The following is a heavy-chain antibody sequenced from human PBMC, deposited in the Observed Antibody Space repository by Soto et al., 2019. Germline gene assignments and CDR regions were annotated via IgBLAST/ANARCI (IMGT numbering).Heavy chain of an antibody. J-gene: IGHJ4*02. V-gene: IGHV3-23*01. CDR2: ITDTGGDA. Sequence: GGSLRLSCVASGLTLGSRAMSWVRQAPGEGLQWVSTITDTGGDAKYADSVRGRFVISRDNSKKTLYLQMTSLTAEDSAMYFCARGSTDSYPGSRIFDFWGRGTLVTVSS. CDR1: GLTLGSRA. D-gene: IGHD3-10*01. CDR3: ARGSTDSYPGSRIFDF.